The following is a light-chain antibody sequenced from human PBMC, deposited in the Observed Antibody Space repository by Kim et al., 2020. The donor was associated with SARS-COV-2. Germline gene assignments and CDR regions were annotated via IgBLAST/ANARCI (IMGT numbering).Light chain of an antibody. CDR3: QAWDSSTVV. J-gene: IGLJ1*01. CDR1: KLGDKY. V-gene: IGLV3-1*01. CDR2: QDT. Sequence: SYELTQPPSVSVSPGQTASITCSGDKLGDKYACWYQQKPGQSPVLVIYQDTKRLSGIPERFSGSNSGNTATLTISGTQAMDEGDYYCQAWDSSTVVFGTGTKVTVL.